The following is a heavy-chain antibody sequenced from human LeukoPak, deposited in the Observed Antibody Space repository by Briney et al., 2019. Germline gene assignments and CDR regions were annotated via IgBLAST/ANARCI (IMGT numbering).Heavy chain of an antibody. V-gene: IGHV4-39*01. Sequence: SETLSLTCTVSGGSISSSSYYWGWIRQPPGKGLEWIGSIYYSGSTYYNPSLKSRVTISVDTSKNQFSLKLSSVTAADTAVYYCARRGRITDYWGQGTLVTVSS. CDR3: ARRGRITDY. D-gene: IGHD3-16*01. CDR2: IYYSGST. CDR1: GGSISSSSYY. J-gene: IGHJ4*02.